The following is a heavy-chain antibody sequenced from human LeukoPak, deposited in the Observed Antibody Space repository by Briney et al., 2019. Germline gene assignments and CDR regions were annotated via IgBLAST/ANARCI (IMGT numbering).Heavy chain of an antibody. CDR3: ARASSYSSGWYDY. J-gene: IGHJ4*02. D-gene: IGHD6-19*01. CDR2: IWYDGSNK. CDR1: GFTFSSYG. Sequence: PGGSLRLSCAASGFTFSSYGMHWVRQAPGKGLEWVAVIWYDGSNKYYADSVKGRFTISRDNSKNTLYLQMGSLRAEDMAVYYCARASSYSSGWYDYWGQGTLVTVSS. V-gene: IGHV3-33*01.